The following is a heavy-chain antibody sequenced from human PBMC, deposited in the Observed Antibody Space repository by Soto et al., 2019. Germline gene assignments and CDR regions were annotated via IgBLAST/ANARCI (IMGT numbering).Heavy chain of an antibody. D-gene: IGHD2-15*01. CDR2: INSDGSST. V-gene: IGHV3-74*01. Sequence: PGGSLRLSCAASGFTFSSYWMHWVRQAPGKGLVWVSRINSDGSSTSYADSMKGRFTISRDNAKNTLYLQMNSLRAEDTAVYYCASLFCSGGSCYSPYYYYYMDVWGKGTTVTVSS. J-gene: IGHJ6*03. CDR3: ASLFCSGGSCYSPYYYYYMDV. CDR1: GFTFSSYW.